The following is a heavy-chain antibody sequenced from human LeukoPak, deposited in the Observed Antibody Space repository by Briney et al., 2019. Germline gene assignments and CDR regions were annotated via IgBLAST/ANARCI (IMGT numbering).Heavy chain of an antibody. V-gene: IGHV3-21*01. Sequence: GGSLRLSCAASGFTFSSNSMNWVRQAPGKGLEWVSSISSSSSYIYYADSVKGRFTISRDNAKNSLYLQMNSLRAEDTAVYYCARVHSSKAADAFDIWGQGTMVTVSS. CDR2: ISSSSSYI. J-gene: IGHJ3*02. CDR3: ARVHSSKAADAFDI. CDR1: GFTFSSNS. D-gene: IGHD6-13*01.